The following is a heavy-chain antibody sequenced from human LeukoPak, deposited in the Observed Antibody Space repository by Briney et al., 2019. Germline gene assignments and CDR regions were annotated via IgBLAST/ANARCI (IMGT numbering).Heavy chain of an antibody. J-gene: IGHJ3*02. CDR2: IYPGDSDT. D-gene: IGHD2-15*01. V-gene: IGHV5-51*01. CDR3: ARQDCSGGSCYLDAFDI. Sequence: GESLKISCKGSGYSFTSYWIGWVRQMPGKGLEWMGIIYPGDSDTRYRPSFQGQVTISADKSISTAYLQWSSLKASDTAMYYCARQDCSGGSCYLDAFDIWGQGTMVTVSS. CDR1: GYSFTSYW.